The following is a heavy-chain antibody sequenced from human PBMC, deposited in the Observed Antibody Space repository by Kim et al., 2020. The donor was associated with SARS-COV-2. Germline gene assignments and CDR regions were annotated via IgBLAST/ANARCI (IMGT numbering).Heavy chain of an antibody. J-gene: IGHJ4*02. CDR3: TREASSSWYPSGSGY. Sequence: GGSLRLSCTASGFTFGDYAMSWFRQAPGKGLEWVGFIRSKAYGGTTEYAASVKGRFTISRDDSKSIAYLQMNSLKTEDTAVYYCTREASSSWYPSGSGYWGQGTLVTVSS. CDR1: GFTFGDYA. D-gene: IGHD6-13*01. CDR2: IRSKAYGGTT. V-gene: IGHV3-49*03.